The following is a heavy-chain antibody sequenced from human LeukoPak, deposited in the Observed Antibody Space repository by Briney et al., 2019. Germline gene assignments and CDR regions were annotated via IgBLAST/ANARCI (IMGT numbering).Heavy chain of an antibody. CDR3: AKDERNWNYNLASQTYD. J-gene: IGHJ4*02. CDR1: GFTFSTYG. CDR2: ISSYSSTI. Sequence: GGSLRLSCAASGFTFSTYGMNWVRQAPGKGLEWVSYISSYSSTIYYADSVKGRFTISRDNAKNSLFLQMSSLRAEDTAVYYCAKDERNWNYNLASQTYDWGQGTLVTVSS. D-gene: IGHD1-7*01. V-gene: IGHV3-48*01.